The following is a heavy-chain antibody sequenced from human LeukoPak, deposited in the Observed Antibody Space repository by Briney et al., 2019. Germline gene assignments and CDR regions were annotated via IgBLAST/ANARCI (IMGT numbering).Heavy chain of an antibody. CDR3: ARGMVRGVIDFLDY. Sequence: QPGGSLRLSCAASGFTVSSNYMSWVRQAPGKGLEWVSVIYSGGSTYYAGSVKGRFTISRDNSKNTLYLQMNSLRAEDTAVYYCARGMVRGVIDFLDYWGQGTLVTVSS. D-gene: IGHD3-10*01. CDR1: GFTVSSNY. J-gene: IGHJ4*02. CDR2: IYSGGST. V-gene: IGHV3-66*02.